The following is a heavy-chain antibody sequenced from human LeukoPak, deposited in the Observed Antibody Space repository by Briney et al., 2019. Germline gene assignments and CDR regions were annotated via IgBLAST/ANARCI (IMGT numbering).Heavy chain of an antibody. D-gene: IGHD6-19*01. J-gene: IGHJ4*02. Sequence: SETLSLTCTVSGGTISSYYWSWIRQPPGKGLEWIGRIYISGSTNYNPSLKSRVTISVDTSKNQFSLKLSPVTAADPDADYFARTWKWLPFDYWVQGTMVTVPS. CDR1: GGTISSYY. V-gene: IGHV4-4*07. CDR3: ARTWKWLPFDY. CDR2: IYISGST.